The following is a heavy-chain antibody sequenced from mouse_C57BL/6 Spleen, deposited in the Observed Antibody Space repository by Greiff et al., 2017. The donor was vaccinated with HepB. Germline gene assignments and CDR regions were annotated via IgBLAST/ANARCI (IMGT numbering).Heavy chain of an antibody. Sequence: EVHLVESGEGLVKPGGSLKLSCAASGFTFSSYAMSWVRQTPEKRLEWVAYISSGGDYIYYADTVKGRFTISRDNARNTLYLQMSSLKSEDTAMYYCTRVYDSHWYFDVWGTGTTVTVSS. J-gene: IGHJ1*03. CDR3: TRVYDSHWYFDV. CDR1: GFTFSSYA. V-gene: IGHV5-9-1*02. CDR2: ISSGGDYI. D-gene: IGHD1-1*01.